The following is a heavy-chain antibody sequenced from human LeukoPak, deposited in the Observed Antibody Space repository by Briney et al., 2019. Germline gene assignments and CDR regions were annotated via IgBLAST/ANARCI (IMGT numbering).Heavy chain of an antibody. J-gene: IGHJ4*02. D-gene: IGHD3-22*01. CDR1: RGTFSSYA. CDR2: INPNSGDA. Sequence: GASVKVSCKASRGTFSSYAISWVRQAPGQGLEWMGWINPNSGDANYAQKFQGRVTMTRDTSISTAYMELSRLRSDDTAVYYCARDERYDSSGYPFDYWGQGTLVTVSS. V-gene: IGHV1-2*02. CDR3: ARDERYDSSGYPFDY.